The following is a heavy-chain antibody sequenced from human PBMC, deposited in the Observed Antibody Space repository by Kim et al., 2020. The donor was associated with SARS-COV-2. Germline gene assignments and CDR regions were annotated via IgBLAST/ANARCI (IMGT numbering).Heavy chain of an antibody. CDR3: ARGSGYFGFDY. J-gene: IGHJ4*02. D-gene: IGHD3-22*01. V-gene: IGHV3-74*01. Sequence: YADSVRGRFTISRDNAKNTLYLQMNSLRAEDLAVYYCARGSGYFGFDYWGQGAWSPSPQ.